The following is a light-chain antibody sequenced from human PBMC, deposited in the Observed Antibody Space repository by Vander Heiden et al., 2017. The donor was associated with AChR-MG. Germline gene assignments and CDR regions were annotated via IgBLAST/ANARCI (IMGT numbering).Light chain of an antibody. V-gene: IGLV1-44*01. J-gene: IGLJ3*02. CDR3: ATWDDSLNGPV. CDR2: SNN. CDR1: NSNIGSTG. Sequence: QSVLTQPPSASGTPGQTVTISCSRSNSNIGSTGVNWYQQVPGTAPKLLIYSNNQRPSGVPDRFSGSKSGTSASLAISGLQSEDEAEYYCATWDDSLNGPVFGEGTKLNVL.